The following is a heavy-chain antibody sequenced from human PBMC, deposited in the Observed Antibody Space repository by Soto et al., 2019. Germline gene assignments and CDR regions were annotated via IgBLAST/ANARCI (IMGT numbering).Heavy chain of an antibody. CDR3: XXXXXXXXXXXPXGLDV. J-gene: IGHJ6*02. V-gene: IGHV1-46*01. Sequence: QVQLVQSGAEVKKPGASVKVSCKASGYTFSNYYIHWVRQAPGQGLEWMGIINPNGGSTTYAQKFQGRVXMXRXXXTXXXYMXXXXLTSEDXXXXXXXXXXXXXXXXXPXGLDVWGQGTTVTVSS. CDR2: INPNGGST. CDR1: GYTFSNYY.